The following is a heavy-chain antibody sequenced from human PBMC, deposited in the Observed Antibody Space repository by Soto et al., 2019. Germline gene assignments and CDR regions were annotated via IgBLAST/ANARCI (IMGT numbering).Heavy chain of an antibody. CDR3: ARAGCDGGSCYTLVGLRYGMDV. Sequence: QVQLVESGGGVVQPGRSLRLSCAASGFILSTYAMCWVRQAPGKGLEWVAVISYDGNNKYYADSVKGRFTISRDNSKNTLYLQMNSLRAEDTAVYYCARAGCDGGSCYTLVGLRYGMDVWGQGTTVTVSS. CDR1: GFILSTYA. V-gene: IGHV3-30-3*01. D-gene: IGHD2-15*01. CDR2: ISYDGNNK. J-gene: IGHJ6*02.